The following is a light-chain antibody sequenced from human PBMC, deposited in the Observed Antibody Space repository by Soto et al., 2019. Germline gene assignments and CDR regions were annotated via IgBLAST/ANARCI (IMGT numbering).Light chain of an antibody. V-gene: IGLV4-69*01. J-gene: IGLJ3*02. CDR2: LNSDGSH. Sequence: QPVLTQSPSASASLGASVKLTCTLSSGHSSYAIAWHQQQPEKGPRYLMKLNSDGSHSKGDGIPDRFSGSSSGAEPYLTISSLQSEDEADYYCQTWGTGSGVFGGGTKLTVL. CDR1: SGHSSYA. CDR3: QTWGTGSGV.